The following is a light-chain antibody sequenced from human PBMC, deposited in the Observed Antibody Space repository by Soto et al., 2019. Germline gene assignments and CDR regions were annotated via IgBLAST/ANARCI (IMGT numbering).Light chain of an antibody. CDR1: QSVNSN. Sequence: DIVMTQSPATLSVSPGERHTLSCRASQSVNSNLAWYQQKPGQAPRLLIYDASTRATGIPARFSGSGSGTEFTLTISSLQSEDFAVYYCQQSHNWLTFGGGTKVEIK. CDR3: QQSHNWLT. J-gene: IGKJ4*01. V-gene: IGKV3-15*01. CDR2: DAS.